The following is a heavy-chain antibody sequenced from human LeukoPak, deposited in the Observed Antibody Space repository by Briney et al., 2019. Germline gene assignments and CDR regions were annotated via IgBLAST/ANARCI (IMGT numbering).Heavy chain of an antibody. V-gene: IGHV3-30*02. CDR3: ARGAAAYVDY. CDR2: IRYDGSNK. J-gene: IGHJ4*02. D-gene: IGHD2-2*01. CDR1: GFTFSSYG. Sequence: GGSLRLSCAASGFTFSSYGMHWVRQAPGKGLEWVAFIRYDGSNKYYADSVKGRFTISRDNSKNTLYLQMNSLRAEDTAVYYCARGAAAYVDYWGQGTLVIVSS.